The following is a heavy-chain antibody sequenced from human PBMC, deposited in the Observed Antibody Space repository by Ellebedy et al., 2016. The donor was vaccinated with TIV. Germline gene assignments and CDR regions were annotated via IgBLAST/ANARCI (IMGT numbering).Heavy chain of an antibody. V-gene: IGHV3-30*03. CDR2: ISYDGSNK. D-gene: IGHD4-11*01. CDR1: GFTFSSYG. Sequence: GESLKISCAASGFTFSSYGMHWVRQAPGKGLEWVAVISYDGSNKYYADSVKGRFTISRDNSKNTLYLQMNSLRAEDTAVYYCARAKTTVPYYFDYWGQGTLVTVSS. J-gene: IGHJ4*02. CDR3: ARAKTTVPYYFDY.